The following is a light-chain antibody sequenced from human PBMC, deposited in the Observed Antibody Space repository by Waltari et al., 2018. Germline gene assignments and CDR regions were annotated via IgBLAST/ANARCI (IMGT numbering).Light chain of an antibody. CDR2: GAS. V-gene: IGKV3-20*01. Sequence: EIVLTQSPGTLSLSPGERAPLSCRASQSVSSNYLAWYQQKPGQAPRLLIYGASSRATGIPDRFSGSGSGTVFTLTISRLGPEDFAVYYCQQYGASPQTFGQGTKLEIK. J-gene: IGKJ2*01. CDR3: QQYGASPQT. CDR1: QSVSSNY.